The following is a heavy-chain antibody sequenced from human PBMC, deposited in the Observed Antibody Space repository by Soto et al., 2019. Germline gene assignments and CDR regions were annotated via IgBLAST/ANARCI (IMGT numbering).Heavy chain of an antibody. CDR2: INAGNGNT. CDR3: ARAVAVAADFDY. CDR1: GYTFTGYA. Sequence: ASVKVSCKASGYTFTGYAMHWVRQAPGQRLEWMGWINAGNGNTKYSQKFQGRVTITRDTSSSTAYMELSSLRSEDTAVYYCARAVAVAADFDYWGQGTLVTVSS. V-gene: IGHV1-3*01. D-gene: IGHD6-19*01. J-gene: IGHJ4*02.